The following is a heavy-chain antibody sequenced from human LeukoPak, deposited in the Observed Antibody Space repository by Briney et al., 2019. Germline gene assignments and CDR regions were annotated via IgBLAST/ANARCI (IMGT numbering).Heavy chain of an antibody. Sequence: SQTLSLTCIVSGSSFNTGDYYWNWIRQHPGKGLEWIGYIYNSGSTYYNPSLKSRVTISVDTSKNHFSLRLTSVTAADSAVYYCARGAPPDSWGQGTLVTVSS. CDR2: IYNSGST. V-gene: IGHV4-31*03. J-gene: IGHJ4*02. CDR1: GSSFNTGDYY. CDR3: ARGAPPDS.